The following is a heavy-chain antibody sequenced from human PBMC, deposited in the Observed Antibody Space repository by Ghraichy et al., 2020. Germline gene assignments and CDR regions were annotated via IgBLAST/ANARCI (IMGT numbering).Heavy chain of an antibody. J-gene: IGHJ4*02. CDR1: GFTFSDYY. V-gene: IGHV3-11*01. CDR3: ARAVRRASDGFDY. Sequence: LTCAASGFTFSDYYMSWIRQAPGKGLEWVSYISSSGSTIYYADSVKGRFTISRDNAKNSLYLQMNSLRAEDTAVYYCARAVRRASDGFDYWGQGTLVTVSS. CDR2: ISSSGSTI. D-gene: IGHD6-19*01.